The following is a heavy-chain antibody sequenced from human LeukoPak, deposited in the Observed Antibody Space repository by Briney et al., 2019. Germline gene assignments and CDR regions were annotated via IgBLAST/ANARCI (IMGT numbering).Heavy chain of an antibody. CDR3: ARVGTAMDAHLYGMDV. Sequence: GASVKVSCKTSGYIFTSHGINWVRQAPGQGLEWMGWISGHNGKTDYGQKLQDRFTMTTDTSTSTAYMELSSLRSEDTAVYYCARVGTAMDAHLYGMDVWGQGTTVTVSS. V-gene: IGHV1-18*01. CDR1: GYIFTSHG. CDR2: ISGHNGKT. D-gene: IGHD5-18*01. J-gene: IGHJ6*02.